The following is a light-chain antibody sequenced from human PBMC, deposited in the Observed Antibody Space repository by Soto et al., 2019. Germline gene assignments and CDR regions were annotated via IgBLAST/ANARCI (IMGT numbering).Light chain of an antibody. J-gene: IGLJ1*01. CDR1: SGAIGSYNR. Sequence: HSALTQPASVSGSLGQSITISCTGTSGAIGSYNRVSWYQQHPGKAPKLIIYEVTDRPSGVSNRFSGSKSGNTASLTISGLQAEDEAEYYCSSYTNINTRACVFGTGTKLTVL. CDR3: SSYTNINTRACV. CDR2: EVT. V-gene: IGLV2-14*01.